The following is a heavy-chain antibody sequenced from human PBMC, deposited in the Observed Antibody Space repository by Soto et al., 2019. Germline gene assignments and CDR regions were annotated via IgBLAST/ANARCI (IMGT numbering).Heavy chain of an antibody. CDR3: ARDLQADY. CDR2: INAGNSNT. Sequence: ASVKVSCKASGYTFTSYAMHWVRQAPGQRLEWMGWINAGNSNTKYSQKFQGRVTITRDTSASTAYMELSSLRSEDTAVYYCARDLQADYWGQGTLVTVS. V-gene: IGHV1-3*01. J-gene: IGHJ4*02. CDR1: GYTFTSYA.